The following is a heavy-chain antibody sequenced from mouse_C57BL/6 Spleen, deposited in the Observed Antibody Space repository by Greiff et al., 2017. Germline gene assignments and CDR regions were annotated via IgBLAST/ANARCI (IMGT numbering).Heavy chain of an antibody. CDR3: ARGGYDYLFDY. J-gene: IGHJ2*01. D-gene: IGHD2-4*01. V-gene: IGHV1-53*01. Sequence: QVQLQQPGPELVKPGASVKLSCKASGYTFTSYWMNWVKQRPGQGLEWIGNINPSNGGTNYNEKFKSKATLTVDKSSSTAYMQLSSLTSEDSAVYYCARGGYDYLFDYWGQGTTLTVSS. CDR1: GYTFTSYW. CDR2: INPSNGGT.